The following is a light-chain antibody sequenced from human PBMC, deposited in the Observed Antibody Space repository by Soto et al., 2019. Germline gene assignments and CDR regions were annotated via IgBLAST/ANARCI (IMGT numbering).Light chain of an antibody. Sequence: QSVLTQPASVSGSPGQSITISCTGTSRDVGAYNYVSWYQQHPGRVPKLMIYGVSNRPSGVSNRFSGSKSGNTASLTISGLQIEDEVDYYCSSYTGSSSYVFGTGTRSPS. CDR3: SSYTGSSSYV. V-gene: IGLV2-14*01. CDR1: SRDVGAYNY. J-gene: IGLJ1*01. CDR2: GVS.